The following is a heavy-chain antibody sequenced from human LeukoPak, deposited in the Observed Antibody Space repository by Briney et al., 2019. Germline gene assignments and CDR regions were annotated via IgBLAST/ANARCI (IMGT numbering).Heavy chain of an antibody. V-gene: IGHV1-69*13. CDR1: GGTFSSYA. Sequence: ASVKVSCQASGGTFSSYAISWVRQAPGQGLEWMGGIIPIFGTANYAQKFQGRVTITADESTSTAYMELSSLRSEDTAVYYCARGLSTWNDPLFDYWGQGTLVTVSS. CDR3: ARGLSTWNDPLFDY. CDR2: IIPIFGTA. D-gene: IGHD1-1*01. J-gene: IGHJ4*02.